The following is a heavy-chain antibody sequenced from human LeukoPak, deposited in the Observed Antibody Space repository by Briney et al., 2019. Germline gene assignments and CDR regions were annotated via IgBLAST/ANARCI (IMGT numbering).Heavy chain of an antibody. V-gene: IGHV4-38-2*01. J-gene: IGHJ3*02. CDR1: GFTFSDNY. D-gene: IGHD3-22*01. CDR3: ARVSRSGYDSRGAFDI. Sequence: PGGSLRLSCAASGFTFSDNYMSWIRQPPGKGLEWIGSINYSGSTYYNPSLKSRVTISVDTSKNQFSLNLSSVTAADTAVYYCARVSRSGYDSRGAFDIWGQGTMVTVSS. CDR2: INYSGST.